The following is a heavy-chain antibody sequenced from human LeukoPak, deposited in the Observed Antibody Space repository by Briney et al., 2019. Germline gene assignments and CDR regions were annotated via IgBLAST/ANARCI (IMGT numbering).Heavy chain of an antibody. CDR1: GFTFSSYS. J-gene: IGHJ4*02. D-gene: IGHD3-22*01. V-gene: IGHV3-48*01. CDR2: ISSSSSTI. Sequence: GGSLRLSCAASGFTFSSYSMNWVRQAPGKGLEWVSYISSSSSTIYYADSVKGRFTISRDNAKNSLYLQMNSLRAEDTAVYYCAKASAMIVVVSKHFDYWGQGTLVTVSS. CDR3: AKASAMIVVVSKHFDY.